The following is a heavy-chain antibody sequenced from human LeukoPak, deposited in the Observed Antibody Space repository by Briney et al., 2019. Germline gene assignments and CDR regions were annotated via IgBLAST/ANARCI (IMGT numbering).Heavy chain of an antibody. CDR1: GYSFNSYW. V-gene: IGHV5-51*01. Sequence: GESLKISCKGSGYSFNSYWIGWVRQMPGEGLEWMGMIYPGDSDTRYSPSFQGQVTMSADKSISTAYLQWSSLKASGTAMYFCARLSYSHAPGDWGQGTLVTVSS. D-gene: IGHD2-15*01. CDR2: IYPGDSDT. J-gene: IGHJ4*02. CDR3: ARLSYSHAPGD.